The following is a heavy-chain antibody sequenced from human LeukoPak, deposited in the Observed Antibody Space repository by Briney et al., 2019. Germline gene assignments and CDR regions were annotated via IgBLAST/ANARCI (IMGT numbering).Heavy chain of an antibody. V-gene: IGHV1-69*04. Sequence: ASVKVSFKASGGTFSSYAISWVRQAPGQGLEWMGRIIPILGIANYAQKFQGRVTITADKSTSTAYMELSSLRSEDTAVYYCGRGPYYDFWNDYWGQGTLVTVSS. CDR2: IIPILGIA. CDR3: GRGPYYDFWNDY. J-gene: IGHJ4*02. D-gene: IGHD3-3*01. CDR1: GGTFSSYA.